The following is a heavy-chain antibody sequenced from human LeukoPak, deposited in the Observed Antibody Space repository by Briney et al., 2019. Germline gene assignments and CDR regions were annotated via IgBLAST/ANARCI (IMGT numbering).Heavy chain of an antibody. CDR3: AREGHSVTTESDAFDR. Sequence: PGGSLRLSCAASEFSIGDYWIHWVREGPGKGLVWFAHINSDGSTTSYADSVKGRFTVSRDNAKNTVYLQMDSLRADDTALYFCAREGHSVTTESDAFDRWGQGTMVTVSS. CDR2: INSDGSTT. J-gene: IGHJ3*02. D-gene: IGHD4-17*01. V-gene: IGHV3-74*01. CDR1: EFSIGDYW.